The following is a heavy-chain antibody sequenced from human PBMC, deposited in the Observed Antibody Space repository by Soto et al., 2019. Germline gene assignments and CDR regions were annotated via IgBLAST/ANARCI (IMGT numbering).Heavy chain of an antibody. D-gene: IGHD3-16*01. J-gene: IGHJ4*02. Sequence: EVQLVESGGGLVQPGGSLKLSCAVSGFTFSSHAMNWVHQAPGKGLEWVAYIHGTRSIIYYADSVKGRFTISRDNAKNSLYLQMDSLRDEDTALYYCARDARNADYDYWGQGTLVTVSS. CDR3: ARDARNADYDY. CDR2: IHGTRSII. CDR1: GFTFSSHA. V-gene: IGHV3-48*02.